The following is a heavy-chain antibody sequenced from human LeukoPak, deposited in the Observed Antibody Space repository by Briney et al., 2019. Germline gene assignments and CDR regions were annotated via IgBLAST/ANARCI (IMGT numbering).Heavy chain of an antibody. J-gene: IGHJ3*02. Sequence: SETLSLTCAVYGGSFSGYYWSWIRQPPGKGLEWIGEINHSGSTNYNPSLKSRVTISVDTSKNQFSLKLSSVTAADTAVYYCARGRLAVATGAFDIWGQGTMVTVSS. CDR2: INHSGST. D-gene: IGHD6-19*01. V-gene: IGHV4-34*01. CDR1: GGSFSGYY. CDR3: ARGRLAVATGAFDI.